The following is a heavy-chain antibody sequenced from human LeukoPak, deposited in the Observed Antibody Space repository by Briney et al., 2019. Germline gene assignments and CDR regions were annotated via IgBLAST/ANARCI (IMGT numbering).Heavy chain of an antibody. CDR2: ISAYNGNT. J-gene: IGHJ4*02. V-gene: IGHV1-18*01. Sequence: ASVKVSCKASGYTFTSYGISWVRQAPGQGLEWMGWISAYNGNTNYAQKLQGRVTMTTGTSTSTAYMELRSLRSDDTAVYYCARDRDLSMVRGVISDWGQGTLVTVSS. CDR1: GYTFTSYG. CDR3: ARDRDLSMVRGVISD. D-gene: IGHD3-10*01.